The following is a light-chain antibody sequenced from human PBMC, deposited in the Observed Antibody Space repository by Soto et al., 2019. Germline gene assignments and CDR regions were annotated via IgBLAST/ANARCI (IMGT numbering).Light chain of an antibody. CDR3: QQTDSTPWT. CDR1: RDIETY. CDR2: AAS. V-gene: IGKV1-39*01. J-gene: IGKJ3*01. Sequence: DIQMTQSASPLSASVGDRVTITCRASRDIETYLNWYQQKSGRAPKLLIFAASSLQSGVPSRFSGSGSATHFTLTITNLQPEDFATYYCQQTDSTPWTFGPGTKVDF.